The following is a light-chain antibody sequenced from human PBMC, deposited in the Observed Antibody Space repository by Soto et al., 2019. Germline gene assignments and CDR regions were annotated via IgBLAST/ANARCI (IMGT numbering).Light chain of an antibody. CDR1: QSVXPW. J-gene: IGKJ5*01. CDR3: QQFKNDRST. CDR2: DAS. Sequence: IRLTQSASTLSASAGDRATITCGASQSVXPWLDWYQQKPGKAPNILXVDASTLGSGVPSRLSGSGSGTDFTLTISSLQPEDFATYYCQQFKNDRSTFGQGTRVDIK. V-gene: IGKV1-5*01.